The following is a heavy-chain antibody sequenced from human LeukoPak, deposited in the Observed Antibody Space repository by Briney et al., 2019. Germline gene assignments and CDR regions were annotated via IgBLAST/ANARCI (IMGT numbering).Heavy chain of an antibody. Sequence: PSETLSLTCTVYGGSFSGYYWSWIRQPPGKGLEWIGSIYHSGSTYYNPSLKSRVTISVDTSKNQFSLRLSSLTAADTALYYCARDRKYYYHMGVWGKGTTVTVSS. CDR1: GGSFSGYY. J-gene: IGHJ6*03. V-gene: IGHV4-34*01. D-gene: IGHD1-14*01. CDR2: IYHSGST. CDR3: ARDRKYYYHMGV.